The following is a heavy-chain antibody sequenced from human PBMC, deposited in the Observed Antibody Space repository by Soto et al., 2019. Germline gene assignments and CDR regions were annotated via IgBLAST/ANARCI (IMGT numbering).Heavy chain of an antibody. V-gene: IGHV3-30*18. CDR1: GFTFSSYG. CDR2: ISYDGSNK. CDR3: ANEGPHYSDY. J-gene: IGHJ4*02. Sequence: PGGSLRLSCAASGFTFSSYGMHWVRQAPGKGLEWVAVISYDGSNKYYADSVKGRFTISRDNSKNTLYLQMNSLRAEDTAVYYCANEGPHYSDYWGQGTLVTVSS.